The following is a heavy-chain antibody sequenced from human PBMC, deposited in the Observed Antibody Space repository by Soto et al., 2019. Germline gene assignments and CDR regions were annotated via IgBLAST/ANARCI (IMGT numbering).Heavy chain of an antibody. V-gene: IGHV1-69*02. D-gene: IGHD6-19*01. J-gene: IGHJ3*02. Sequence: QVQLVQSGAEVKKPGSSVKVSCKASGGTFSSYTISWVRQAPGQGLEWMGRIIPILGIANYAQKFQGSVTITADKSTGTAYMELSSMRSEDTAVYYCARCVSGWDDDAFDIWGQGTMVTVSS. CDR1: GGTFSSYT. CDR3: ARCVSGWDDDAFDI. CDR2: IIPILGIA.